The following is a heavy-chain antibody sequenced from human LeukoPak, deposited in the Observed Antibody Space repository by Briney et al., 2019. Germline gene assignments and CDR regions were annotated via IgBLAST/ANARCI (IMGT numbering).Heavy chain of an antibody. CDR3: TPYGY. J-gene: IGHJ4*02. D-gene: IGHD3-16*01. CDR1: GFTFGDYA. V-gene: IGHV3-49*04. Sequence: QPGRSLRLSCTASGFTFGDYAMSWVRQAPGKRLEWVGFIRSKAYGGTTEYAASVKGRFTISRDDSKSIAYLQMNSLKTEDTAVYYCTPYGYWGQGTLVTVSS. CDR2: IRSKAYGGTT.